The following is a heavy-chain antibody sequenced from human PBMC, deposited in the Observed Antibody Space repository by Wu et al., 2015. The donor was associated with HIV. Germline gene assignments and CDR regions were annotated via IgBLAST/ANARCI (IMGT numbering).Heavy chain of an antibody. Sequence: QVQLVQSGAEVKKPGASVKVSCKASGYTFTAYYIHWVRQAPGQGLEWMGWINPNSGDTKYAQNFQGRIHHDQEHVQSPQPLHGGIEPAEKSADTAIYYCAAGWGLQKLFFFYWGQGTLVTVSS. CDR1: GYTFTAYY. CDR3: AAGWGLQKLFFFY. V-gene: IGHV1-2*02. D-gene: IGHD2-21*02. J-gene: IGHJ4*01. CDR2: INPNSGDT.